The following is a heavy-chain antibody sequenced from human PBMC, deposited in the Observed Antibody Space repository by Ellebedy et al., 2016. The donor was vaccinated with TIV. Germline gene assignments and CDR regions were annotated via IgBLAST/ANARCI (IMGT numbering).Heavy chain of an antibody. V-gene: IGHV3-33*01. Sequence: GESLKISCAASGFPFSTYVMHWVRQAPGKELEWAAVIWSDGSSKYYADSVKGRFTISGDSSKNTVYLQMTSLRADDTAVYYCARGGYCSSTSCAPADAFDVWGPGTEVTISS. CDR1: GFPFSTYV. CDR2: IWSDGSSK. J-gene: IGHJ3*01. D-gene: IGHD2-2*01. CDR3: ARGGYCSSTSCAPADAFDV.